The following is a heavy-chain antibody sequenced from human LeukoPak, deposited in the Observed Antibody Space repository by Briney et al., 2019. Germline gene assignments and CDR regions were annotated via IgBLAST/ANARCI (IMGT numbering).Heavy chain of an antibody. Sequence: GASVKVSCKASGYTFTSYDINWVRQATGQGLEWMGWMNPNSGNTGYAQNFQGRVTMTMDTSISTAYMELSSLRSEDTAVYYCAAIMVVTAGVAFNIWGQGTMVTVSS. V-gene: IGHV1-8*01. CDR1: GYTFTSYD. D-gene: IGHD2-21*02. J-gene: IGHJ3*02. CDR3: AAIMVVTAGVAFNI. CDR2: MNPNSGNT.